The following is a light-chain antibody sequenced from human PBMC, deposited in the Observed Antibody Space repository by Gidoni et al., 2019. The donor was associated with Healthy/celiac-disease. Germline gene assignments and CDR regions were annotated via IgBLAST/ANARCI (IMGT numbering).Light chain of an antibody. CDR2: DVS. CDR1: SSYVGGYTY. V-gene: IGLV2-14*01. Sequence: QSALPQPASVSGSPGQSFTISCTGTSSYVGGYTYVSWYQQHPGNAPTLMIYDVSNRPAGVSNRFAGSKSGNTASLTISGLQAEDEADYYCSSYTSSSNWVFGGGTKLTVL. CDR3: SSYTSSSNWV. J-gene: IGLJ3*02.